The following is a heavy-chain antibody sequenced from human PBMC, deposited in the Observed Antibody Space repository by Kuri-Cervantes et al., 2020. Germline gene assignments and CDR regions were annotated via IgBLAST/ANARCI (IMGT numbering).Heavy chain of an antibody. J-gene: IGHJ6*02. CDR3: ARDYYSSSWYDYYYYYGMDV. Sequence: GESLKISCAASGFTFSSYWMSWVRQAPGKGLEWVAVISYDGSNKYYADSVKGRFTISRDNAKNSLYLQMNSLRAEDTAVYYCARDYYSSSWYDYYYYYGMDVWGQGTTVTVSS. V-gene: IGHV3-30-3*01. CDR1: GFTFSSYW. D-gene: IGHD6-13*01. CDR2: ISYDGSNK.